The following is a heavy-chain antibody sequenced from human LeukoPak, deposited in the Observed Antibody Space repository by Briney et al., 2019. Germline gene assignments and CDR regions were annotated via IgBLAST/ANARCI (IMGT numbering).Heavy chain of an antibody. CDR2: INPNSGGT. V-gene: IGHV1-2*02. D-gene: IGHD3-3*01. J-gene: IGHJ6*03. CDR3: ARDYDFWSGYWYYMDV. CDR1: GYTFTGYY. Sequence: ASVKVSCKASGYTFTGYYMHWVRQAPGQGLEWMGWINPNSGGTNYAQKFQGRVTMTRDTSISTAYMELSRLRSDDTAVYYCARDYDFWSGYWYYMDVWGKGTTVTASS.